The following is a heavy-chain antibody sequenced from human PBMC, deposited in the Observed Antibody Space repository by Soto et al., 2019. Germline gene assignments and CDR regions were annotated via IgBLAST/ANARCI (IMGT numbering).Heavy chain of an antibody. V-gene: IGHV1-8*01. J-gene: IGHJ6*02. CDR3: ARGRYYDFWGGGFGLTDV. CDR1: GYTFTSYD. CDR2: MNPNSGNT. Sequence: QVQLVQSGAEVKKPGASVKVSCKASGYTFTSYDINWVRQATGQGLEWMGWMNPNSGNTGYAQKFQGRVTMTRNTSISTAYMELSSLRSEDTAVYYCARGRYYDFWGGGFGLTDVWGQGTTVTVSS. D-gene: IGHD3-3*01.